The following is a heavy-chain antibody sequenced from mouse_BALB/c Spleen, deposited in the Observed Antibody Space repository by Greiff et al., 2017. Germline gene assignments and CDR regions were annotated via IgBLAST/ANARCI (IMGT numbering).Heavy chain of an antibody. J-gene: IGHJ2*01. V-gene: IGHV14-4*02. CDR3: NRGYGISYVVGVFDY. Sequence: EVQLQQSGAELVRSGASVKLSCTASGFNIKDYYMHWVKQRPEQGLEWIGWIDPENGDTEYAPKFQGKATMTADTSSNTAYLQLSSLTSEDTAVYYCNRGYGISYVVGVFDYWGQGTTLTVSS. CDR1: GFNIKDYY. D-gene: IGHD1-1*01. CDR2: IDPENGDT.